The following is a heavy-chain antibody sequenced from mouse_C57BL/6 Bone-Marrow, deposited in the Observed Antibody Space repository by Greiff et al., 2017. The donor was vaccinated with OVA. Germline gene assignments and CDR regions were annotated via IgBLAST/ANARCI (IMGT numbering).Heavy chain of an antibody. J-gene: IGHJ3*01. CDR3: TRDRTGGCAY. Sequence: EVMLVESGEGLVKPGGSLKLSCAASGFTFSSYAMSWVRQTPEKRLEWVAYISSGGDYTYYADTVKGRFTISRDNARNTLYLQMSSLKSEDTAMYYCTRDRTGGCAYWGQGTLVTVSA. CDR1: GFTFSSYA. D-gene: IGHD4-1*01. V-gene: IGHV5-9-1*02. CDR2: ISSGGDYT.